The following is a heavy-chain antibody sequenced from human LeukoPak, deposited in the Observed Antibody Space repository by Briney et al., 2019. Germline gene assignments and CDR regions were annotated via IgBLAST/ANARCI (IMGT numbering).Heavy chain of an antibody. V-gene: IGHV3-20*04. J-gene: IGHJ4*02. CDR3: ARGSGSSWYFYFDY. D-gene: IGHD6-13*01. CDR2: IKWDGGIT. Sequence: GGSLRLSRAPPGFTFYDHGMSWVRHAPGKGLEWVSGIKWDGGITDYADSVKGRFTISRDNAKNSVYLQMNSLRAEDTALYYCARGSGSSWYFYFDYWGQGTLVTVSS. CDR1: GFTFYDHG.